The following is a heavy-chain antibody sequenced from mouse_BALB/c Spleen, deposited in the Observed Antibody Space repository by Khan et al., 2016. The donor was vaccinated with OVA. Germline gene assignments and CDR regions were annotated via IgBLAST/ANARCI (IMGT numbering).Heavy chain of an antibody. D-gene: IGHD2-1*01. Sequence: QVQLQQSGPELVKPGASVKMSCKASGYTFTDYVISWVKQRTGQGLEWIGEIYPGSGSIYYNEKFKGKATLTADTSSNTAYMQLSRLPSEDSAVFFCAKDYCGNSYAMDYWSQGTSVTVSS. CDR1: GYTFTDYV. CDR2: IYPGSGSI. J-gene: IGHJ4*01. CDR3: AKDYCGNSYAMDY. V-gene: IGHV1-81*01.